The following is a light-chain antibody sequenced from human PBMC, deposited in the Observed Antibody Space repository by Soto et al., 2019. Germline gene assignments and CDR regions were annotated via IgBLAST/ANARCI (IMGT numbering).Light chain of an antibody. V-gene: IGKV1-39*01. J-gene: IGKJ1*01. Sequence: DIQMTQSTSSLSACAGDRVTLTCRASQSISTFLNWFQQKPGKAPKVLIYAASSLQSGVPSRFSGSESGTDFPLTISSLQPEDFATFYCQQSHSTPFGQGDQGGNQT. CDR2: AAS. CDR3: QQSHSTP. CDR1: QSISTF.